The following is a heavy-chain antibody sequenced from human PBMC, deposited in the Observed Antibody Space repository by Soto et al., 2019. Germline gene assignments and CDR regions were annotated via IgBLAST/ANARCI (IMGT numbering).Heavy chain of an antibody. J-gene: IGHJ2*01. Sequence: EVQLLESGGGLVQPGGSLRLSCAASGFTFSSYAMSWVRQAPGKGLEWVSAISGSGGSTYYADSVKGRFTISRDNSKNTLYLQLNGLRAEDTAVYYCAKDPYFDWLPPYWYFDLWGRGTLVTVSS. V-gene: IGHV3-23*01. CDR2: ISGSGGST. CDR1: GFTFSSYA. CDR3: AKDPYFDWLPPYWYFDL. D-gene: IGHD3-9*01.